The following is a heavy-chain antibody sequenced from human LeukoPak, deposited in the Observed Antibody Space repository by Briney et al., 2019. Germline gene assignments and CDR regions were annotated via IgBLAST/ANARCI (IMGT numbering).Heavy chain of an antibody. CDR1: GGSFNGYY. CDR2: INHSGNT. Sequence: SETLSLTCGVSGGSFNGYYWSWIRQPPGKGLEWIGEINHSGNTNYNASLKSRVTISVDTSKNQFSLKLSSVTALDTAVYYCARKIASVGYFDYWGQGTLVTVSS. V-gene: IGHV4-34*01. CDR3: ARKIASVGYFDY. J-gene: IGHJ4*02. D-gene: IGHD6-13*01.